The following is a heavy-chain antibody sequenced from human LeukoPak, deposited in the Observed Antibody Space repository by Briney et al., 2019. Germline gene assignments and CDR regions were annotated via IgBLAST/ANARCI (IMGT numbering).Heavy chain of an antibody. V-gene: IGHV3-48*04. J-gene: IGHJ3*02. Sequence: GGSLRLSCAASGFTFSSYSMNWVRQAPGKGLEWVSYISSSSSTIYYADSVKGRFTISRDNAKNSLYLQMNSLRAEDTAVYYCARDLFPTVSYSSSWFDAFDIWGQGTMVTVSS. CDR2: ISSSSSTI. CDR1: GFTFSSYS. D-gene: IGHD6-13*01. CDR3: ARDLFPTVSYSSSWFDAFDI.